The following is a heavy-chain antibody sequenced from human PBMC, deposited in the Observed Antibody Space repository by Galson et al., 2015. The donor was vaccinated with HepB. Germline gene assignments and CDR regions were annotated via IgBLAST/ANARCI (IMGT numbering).Heavy chain of an antibody. CDR2: IYYSGST. CDR3: ARDLGLTVFWSGYYAHYGMDV. Sequence: SETLSLTCTVSGGSISSYYWSWIRQPPGKGLEWIGYIYYSGSTNYNPPLKSRVTISVDTSKNLFSLKLSSVTAADTAVYYCARDLGLTVFWSGYYAHYGMDVWGQGTTVTLSS. V-gene: IGHV4-59*01. D-gene: IGHD3-3*01. J-gene: IGHJ6*02. CDR1: GGSISSYY.